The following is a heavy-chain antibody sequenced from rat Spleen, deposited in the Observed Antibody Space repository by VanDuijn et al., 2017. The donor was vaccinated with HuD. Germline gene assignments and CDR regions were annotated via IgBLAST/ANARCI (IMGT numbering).Heavy chain of an antibody. CDR2: ITYDGSST. V-gene: IGHV5-7*01. Sequence: EVQLVESGGGLVQPGRSLKLSCAASGFTFSSFPMAWVRQAPKKGLEWVATITYDGSSTYYRDSVKGRFTISRDNAKSTLYLQMDSLRSEDTATYYCTYLRGTDVMDAWGQGASVTVSS. CDR3: TYLRGTDVMDA. D-gene: IGHD4-3*01. CDR1: GFTFSSFP. J-gene: IGHJ4*01.